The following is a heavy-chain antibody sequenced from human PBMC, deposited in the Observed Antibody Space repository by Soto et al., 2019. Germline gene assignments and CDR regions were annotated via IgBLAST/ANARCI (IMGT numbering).Heavy chain of an antibody. D-gene: IGHD6-13*01. CDR2: IYPGDSDT. CDR3: ARTSAAGKYYYGMDV. Sequence: PGESRKISCKGSGYSFTNYWIGWVRQMPGKGLEWMGIIYPGDSDTRYSPSFQGQVTISADKSISTAYLQWSSLKASDTAMYYCARTSAAGKYYYGMDVWGQGTTVTVPS. CDR1: GYSFTNYW. J-gene: IGHJ6*02. V-gene: IGHV5-51*01.